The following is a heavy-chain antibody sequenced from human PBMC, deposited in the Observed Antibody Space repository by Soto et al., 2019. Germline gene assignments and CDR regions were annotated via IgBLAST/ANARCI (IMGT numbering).Heavy chain of an antibody. V-gene: IGHV4-34*01. Sequence: QVQLQQWGAGLLKPSETLSLTCAVYGGSFSGYYWSWIRQPPGKGLEWIGEINHSGSTNYNPSLKSRVTISVDTSKNQFSLKLSSVTAADTAVYYCARGRGYYGMDVRGQGTTVTVSS. CDR2: INHSGST. CDR1: GGSFSGYY. CDR3: ARGRGYYGMDV. D-gene: IGHD3-10*01. J-gene: IGHJ6*02.